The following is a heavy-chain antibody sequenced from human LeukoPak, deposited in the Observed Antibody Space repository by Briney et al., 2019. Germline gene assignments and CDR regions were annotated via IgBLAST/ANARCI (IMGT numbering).Heavy chain of an antibody. CDR2: ISSSSSYI. CDR1: GFTFSSYS. CDR3: TPIVVVVAATQGVLDY. V-gene: IGHV3-21*01. Sequence: GGSLRLSCAASGFTFSSYSMNWVRQAPGKGLEWVSSISSSSSYIYYADSVKGQFTISRDNAKNSLYLQMNSLRAEDTAVYYCTPIVVVVAATQGVLDYWGQGTLVTVSS. J-gene: IGHJ4*02. D-gene: IGHD2-15*01.